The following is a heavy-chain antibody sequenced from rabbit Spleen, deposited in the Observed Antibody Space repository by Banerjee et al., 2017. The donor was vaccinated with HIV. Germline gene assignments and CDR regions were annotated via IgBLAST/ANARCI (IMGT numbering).Heavy chain of an antibody. CDR2: IYAGSTSST. CDR3: ARDLVAVIGWNFNL. CDR1: GISFSSTDF. D-gene: IGHD2-1*01. J-gene: IGHJ4*01. V-gene: IGHV1S45*01. Sequence: QEQLVESGGGLVTPGGTLTLTCTASGISFSSTDFMCWVRQAPGKGLESIACIYAGSTSSTYYASWAKGRFIMSRTSSTTVTLQMTSLTAADTATYFCARDLVAVIGWNFNLWGQGTLVTVS.